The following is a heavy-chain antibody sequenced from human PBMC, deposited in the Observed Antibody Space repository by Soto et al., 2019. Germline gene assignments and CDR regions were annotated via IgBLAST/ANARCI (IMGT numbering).Heavy chain of an antibody. D-gene: IGHD2-15*01. V-gene: IGHV1-58*01. CDR3: ATGAYCSGGSCSDYYYYYYGMDL. CDR2: LVVGTGNT. Sequence: ASVKVSCKTSGFTFRNSAVQWVRQARGQRLEWIGWLVVGTGNTNYAQKFQQRVTISSDRSTNTVSMELSSLTSEDTAVYYCATGAYCSGGSCSDYYYYYYGMDLWGQGTTVTVSS. J-gene: IGHJ6*02. CDR1: GFTFRNSA.